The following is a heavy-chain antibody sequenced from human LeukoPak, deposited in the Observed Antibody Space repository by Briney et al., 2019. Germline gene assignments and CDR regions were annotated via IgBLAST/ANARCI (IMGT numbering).Heavy chain of an antibody. D-gene: IGHD3-9*01. CDR1: GFTFSDYY. Sequence: PGGSLRLSCAASGFTFSDYYMSWIRQAPGKGLEWVSYITGGGSTMYYADSVKGRFTISRDNSKNTLYLQMNSLRAEDTAVYYCAKGFRLIDYWGQGTLVTVSS. J-gene: IGHJ4*02. CDR3: AKGFRLIDY. CDR2: ITGGGSTM. V-gene: IGHV3-11*01.